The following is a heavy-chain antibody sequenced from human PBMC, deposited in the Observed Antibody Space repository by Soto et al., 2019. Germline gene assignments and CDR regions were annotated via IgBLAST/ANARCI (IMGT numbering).Heavy chain of an antibody. CDR3: AKDSGGGVGLFDY. D-gene: IGHD3-16*01. Sequence: EVQLVESGGGLVQPGRSLRLSCAASGFTFVDHAMHWVRQVPGKGLEWVSGISWNSGSIGYADSVKGRFTISRDDAKNSLYLQMNSLGVEETAFYYCAKDSGGGVGLFDYWGQGTLVTVSS. J-gene: IGHJ4*02. V-gene: IGHV3-9*01. CDR2: ISWNSGSI. CDR1: GFTFVDHA.